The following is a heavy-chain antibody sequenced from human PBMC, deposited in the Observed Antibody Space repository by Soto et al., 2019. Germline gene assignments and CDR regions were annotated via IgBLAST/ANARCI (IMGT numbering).Heavy chain of an antibody. J-gene: IGHJ4*02. CDR1: GFTFSNYG. D-gene: IGHD3-10*01. CDR2: IWYDGTNK. V-gene: IGHV3-33*01. Sequence: QVQLVESGGGVVQPGRSLRLSCAASGFTFSNYGMHWVRQAPGKGLEWVAVIWYDGTNKYYADSVKGRFTISRDNSENTLYLQMHSLRAEDTAVYYCARTYYFGSGSRDFDYWGQGTLVTVSS. CDR3: ARTYYFGSGSRDFDY.